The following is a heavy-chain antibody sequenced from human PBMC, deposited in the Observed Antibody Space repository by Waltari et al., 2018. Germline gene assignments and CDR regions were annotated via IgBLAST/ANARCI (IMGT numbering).Heavy chain of an antibody. CDR1: GGSISRGSYD. D-gene: IGHD3-3*01. V-gene: IGHV4-61*09. Sequence: QVQLQESGSGLVKPSQTLSLTCTVSGGSISRGSYDCSWIRQPAGKGLEWIGYIYTSGSTNYNPSLNSRVTISVDTSKNQFSLKLSSVTAADTAVYYCARGYYDFWSGYYTGMDYWGQGTLVTVSS. J-gene: IGHJ4*02. CDR2: IYTSGST. CDR3: ARGYYDFWSGYYTGMDY.